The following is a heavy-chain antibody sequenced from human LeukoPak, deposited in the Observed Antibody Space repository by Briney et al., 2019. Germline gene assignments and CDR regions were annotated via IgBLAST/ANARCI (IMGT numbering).Heavy chain of an antibody. Sequence: ASVKVSCKASGYTFTSYGISWVRQAPGQGPEWMGWVSADTGNTSYAQKIQGRVTMTTDTSTSTAYMELRSLRSDDTAMYYCARKVDPAAVSLYFFAPGGQGPPVTVSS. V-gene: IGHV1-18*01. CDR1: GYTFTSYG. CDR2: VSADTGNT. CDR3: ARKVDPAAVSLYFFAP. J-gene: IGHJ4*02. D-gene: IGHD2-2*01.